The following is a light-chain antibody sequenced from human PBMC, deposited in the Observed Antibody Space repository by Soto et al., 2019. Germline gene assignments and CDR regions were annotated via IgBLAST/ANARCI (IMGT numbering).Light chain of an antibody. CDR2: GAS. Sequence: ELVMPQSPATLSVSPGERATLSCRASQSVSSNLALYQQKPGQAPRLLIYGASTRATGIPARFSGSGSGTEFALTTSILQSGDFAVDYCQQYNNWSALTFGGGTKVEIK. V-gene: IGKV3-15*01. J-gene: IGKJ4*01. CDR3: QQYNNWSALT. CDR1: QSVSSN.